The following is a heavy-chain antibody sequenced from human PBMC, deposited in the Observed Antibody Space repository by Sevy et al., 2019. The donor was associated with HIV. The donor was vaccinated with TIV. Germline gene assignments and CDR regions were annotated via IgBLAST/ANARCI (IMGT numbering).Heavy chain of an antibody. Sequence: GGSLRLSCAASGFTFSSYAMSWVRQAPGKGLEWVSAISGSGGSTYYADSVKGRFTISRDNSKNTLYLQMNSLRAEDTAVYYCAKGVDTAMGRGPPREYYFDYWGQGTLVTVSS. V-gene: IGHV3-23*01. CDR2: ISGSGGST. CDR3: AKGVDTAMGRGPPREYYFDY. D-gene: IGHD5-18*01. J-gene: IGHJ4*02. CDR1: GFTFSSYA.